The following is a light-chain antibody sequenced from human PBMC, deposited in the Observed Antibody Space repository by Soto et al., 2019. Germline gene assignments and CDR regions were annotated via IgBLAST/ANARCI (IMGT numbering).Light chain of an antibody. CDR3: LAWDYTLDAQV. Sequence: QSVLTQSPSASGTPGQRVTISCSGSRSNIGRNFAYWYQHVPGTAPRLLIQRNNERPSGVPDRFSGSKSGTSVSLAISGLRSDDEATYYCLAWDYTLDAQVFGGGTQLTVL. V-gene: IGLV1-47*01. J-gene: IGLJ3*02. CDR1: RSNIGRNF. CDR2: RNN.